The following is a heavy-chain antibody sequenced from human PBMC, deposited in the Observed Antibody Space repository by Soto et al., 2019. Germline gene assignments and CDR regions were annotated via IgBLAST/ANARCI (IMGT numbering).Heavy chain of an antibody. J-gene: IGHJ4*02. CDR3: ANHRCFLVTQYFFDY. CDR2: ISNSGGST. V-gene: IGHV3-23*01. Sequence: PGGSLRLSCAASGFTFKNYPMRWVRQAPGKGLEWVSSISNSGGSTYYADSVQGRFTISRDNSKNTLSLQMDSLRAEDTAIYYCANHRCFLVTQYFFDYWGQGTLVTVSS. CDR1: GFTFKNYP. D-gene: IGHD2-21*02.